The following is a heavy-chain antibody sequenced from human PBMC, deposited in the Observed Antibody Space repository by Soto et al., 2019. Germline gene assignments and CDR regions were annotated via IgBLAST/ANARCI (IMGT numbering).Heavy chain of an antibody. D-gene: IGHD6-6*01. CDR3: ARGVLYYGMDV. J-gene: IGHJ6*02. CDR2: LSINGRTI. CDR1: GFTFSDYY. V-gene: IGHV3-11*01. Sequence: QVQLVESGGDLVKPGGSLRLSCAASGFTFSDYYMTWIRQATGQGLEWISYLSINGRTIYYADSVKGRFTISRDNAKNSSYLQMKSLRGEDTALYYCARGVLYYGMDVWGQGTTVTVSS.